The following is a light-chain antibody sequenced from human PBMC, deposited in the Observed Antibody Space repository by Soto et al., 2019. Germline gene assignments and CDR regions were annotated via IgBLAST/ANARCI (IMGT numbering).Light chain of an antibody. J-gene: IGLJ2*01. Sequence: QSALTQPASVSGSPGQSITISCTGTSSDVGGYNYVSWYQQHPGKAPKLMIYDVSNRPSGVSNRFSGSKSGNTASQTISGLQAEDDADYYCSSYTTSGSLVVGAGSKLTVL. CDR2: DVS. CDR3: SSYTTSGSLV. CDR1: SSDVGGYNY. V-gene: IGLV2-14*01.